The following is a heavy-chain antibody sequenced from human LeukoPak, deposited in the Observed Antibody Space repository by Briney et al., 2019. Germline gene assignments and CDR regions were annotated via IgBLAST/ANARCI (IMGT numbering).Heavy chain of an antibody. D-gene: IGHD6-19*01. CDR2: IYSGGST. CDR1: GFTVSSNY. J-gene: IGHJ6*02. Sequence: QPGGSLRLSYAASGFTVSSNYMSWVRQAPGKGLEWVSVIYSGGSTYYADSVKGRFTISRDNSKNTLYLQMNSLRAEDTAVYYCAKSLGQQWLGFYYYYGMDVWGQGTTVTVSS. CDR3: AKSLGQQWLGFYYYYGMDV. V-gene: IGHV3-53*01.